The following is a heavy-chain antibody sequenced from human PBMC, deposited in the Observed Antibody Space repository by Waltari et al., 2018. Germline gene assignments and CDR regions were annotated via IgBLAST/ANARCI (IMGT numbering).Heavy chain of an antibody. J-gene: IGHJ2*01. CDR2: IGASGSDI. CDR1: GFSFSSSE. CDR3: ARVAVTGSYYWYFDL. D-gene: IGHD3-10*01. Sequence: EVQLLESGGGLVQPGGSLRLSCIGSGFSFSSSEMNWVRQAPGKRLECISYIGASGSDIYYADSVKGRFTISRDNAKNSLYLEMDSLRVEDTAVYFCARVAVTGSYYWYFDLWGRGTTVNVSS. V-gene: IGHV3-48*03.